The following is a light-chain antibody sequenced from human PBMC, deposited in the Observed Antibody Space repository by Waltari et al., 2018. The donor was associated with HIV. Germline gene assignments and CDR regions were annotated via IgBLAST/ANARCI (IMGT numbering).Light chain of an antibody. CDR3: QQYNDWLALT. J-gene: IGKJ4*01. CDR2: GAS. Sequence: LMTQSPATVSVSPGERVTLSCTASHSIFNNVAWYQQRRGQAPRLVIYGASTRVTGVPDRFSGSGSGTEFTLTISSVQSEDFALYFCQQYNDWLALTFGGGTKVE. CDR1: HSIFNN. V-gene: IGKV3-15*01.